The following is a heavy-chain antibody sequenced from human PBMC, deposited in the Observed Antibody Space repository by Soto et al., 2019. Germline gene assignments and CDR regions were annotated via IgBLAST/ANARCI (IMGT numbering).Heavy chain of an antibody. CDR3: AKDLMNTVSYYIFDY. CDR2: ISGSGGSK. D-gene: IGHD4-4*01. J-gene: IGHJ4*02. V-gene: IGHV3-23*01. CDR1: RFTFSSYG. Sequence: GGSLRICCAASRFTFSSYGMNWVQQATGKGLEWVSAISGSGGSKYYAESVQGRFTISRDNSKNTLYLQMNSLRAEDTAVYYCAKDLMNTVSYYIFDYSGQGTLVTVPS.